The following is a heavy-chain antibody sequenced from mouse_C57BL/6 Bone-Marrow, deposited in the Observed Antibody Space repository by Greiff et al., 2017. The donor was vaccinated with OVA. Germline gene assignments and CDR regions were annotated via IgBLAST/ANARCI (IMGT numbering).Heavy chain of an antibody. D-gene: IGHD2-3*01. Sequence: EVKLMESGGGLVQPGGSMKLSCAASGFTFSDAWMDWVRQSPEKGLEWVAEIRNKANNHATYYAESVKGRFTISRDDSKSSVYLQMNSLRAEDTGIYYCTRPLYDGYLFAYWGQGTLVTVSA. CDR2: IRNKANNHAT. CDR3: TRPLYDGYLFAY. J-gene: IGHJ3*01. CDR1: GFTFSDAW. V-gene: IGHV6-6*01.